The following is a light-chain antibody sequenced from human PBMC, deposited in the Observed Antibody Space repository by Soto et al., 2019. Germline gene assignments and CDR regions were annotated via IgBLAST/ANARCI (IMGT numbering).Light chain of an antibody. V-gene: IGKV2-28*01. Sequence: DIMITHSPLSLSVTPGEPASISCRSSQSLLHSNGYHYLDWYLQKPGQSPQLLIYVASNRASGVPDRFSGSGSGTDFTLKISRVEAEDVGVYYCMQTLQTRTFGGGTKVDIK. CDR2: VAS. J-gene: IGKJ4*01. CDR3: MQTLQTRT. CDR1: QSLLHSNGYHY.